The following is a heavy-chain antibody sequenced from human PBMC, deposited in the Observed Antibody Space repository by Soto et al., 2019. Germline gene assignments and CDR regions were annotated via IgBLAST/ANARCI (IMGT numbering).Heavy chain of an antibody. D-gene: IGHD1-26*01. Sequence: QLQLQESGPGLVKPSETLSLTCTVSGGSISSSSYYWGGIRQPPGKGLEWIGSIYYSGSTYYNPSLKGAVTISVDTSKNQFSLKLSSVTAADTAVYYCARHEARRSYGLDYFDYWGQGTLVTVSS. CDR1: GGSISSSSYY. CDR3: ARHEARRSYGLDYFDY. J-gene: IGHJ4*02. CDR2: IYYSGST. V-gene: IGHV4-39*01.